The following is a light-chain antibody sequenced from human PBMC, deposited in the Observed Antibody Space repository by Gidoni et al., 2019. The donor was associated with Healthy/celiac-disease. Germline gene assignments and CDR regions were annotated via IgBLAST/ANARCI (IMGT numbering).Light chain of an antibody. Sequence: SVLPHPPSASSTLVQRATTSCSGSSSNIGSNYVYWYQQLPGTAPKLLIYRNNQRPSGVPDRFSGSKSGTSASLAISGLRSEDEADYYCAAWDDSLSGNWVFGGGTKLTVL. CDR1: SSNIGSNY. CDR2: RNN. V-gene: IGLV1-47*01. J-gene: IGLJ3*02. CDR3: AAWDDSLSGNWV.